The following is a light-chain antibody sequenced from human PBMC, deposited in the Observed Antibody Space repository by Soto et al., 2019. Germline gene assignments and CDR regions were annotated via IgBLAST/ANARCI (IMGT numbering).Light chain of an antibody. CDR3: QQYNNWPPFT. CDR1: QSVYYN. CDR2: AAS. V-gene: IGKV3-15*01. Sequence: EIVMTQSPATLSVSPGGRATLSCRASQSVYYNLAWYQHNPGQAPRLLIYAASMRATGVPARFSGSGSGTDFTLTISSLQSEDFAVYYCQQYNNWPPFTFGQGTKLEIK. J-gene: IGKJ2*01.